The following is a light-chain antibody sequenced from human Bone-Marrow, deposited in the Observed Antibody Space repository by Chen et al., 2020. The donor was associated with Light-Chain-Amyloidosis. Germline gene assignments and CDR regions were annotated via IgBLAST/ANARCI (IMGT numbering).Light chain of an antibody. V-gene: IGKV1-5*01. Sequence: DIQMTQSPSTLSASVGDRVTITCRASQSISSWLAWYQQKPGKAHKLLIYDASSLESGVPSRFSGSGSGTEFTLTISSLQPDDFATYYCQQYNSYSPYTFGQGTKLEIK. CDR1: QSISSW. CDR3: QQYNSYSPYT. CDR2: DAS. J-gene: IGKJ2*01.